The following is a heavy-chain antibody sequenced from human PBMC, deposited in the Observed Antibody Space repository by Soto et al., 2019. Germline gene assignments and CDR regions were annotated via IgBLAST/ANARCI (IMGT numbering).Heavy chain of an antibody. V-gene: IGHV3-30*18. CDR3: AKEGVALHI. D-gene: IGHD3-10*01. J-gene: IGHJ3*02. CDR1: GFTFSSYG. Sequence: QVQLVESGGGVVQPGRSLRLSCAASGFTFSSYGMHWVRQAPGKGLEWVAVISYDGSNKYYADSVKGRFTISRDNSQNTLYLQMNSLRAEDTAVYYCAKEGVALHIWGQGTMFTVSS. CDR2: ISYDGSNK.